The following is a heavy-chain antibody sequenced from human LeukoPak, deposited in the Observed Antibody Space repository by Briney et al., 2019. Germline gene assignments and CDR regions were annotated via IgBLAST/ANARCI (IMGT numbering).Heavy chain of an antibody. CDR1: GGFISISTHY. D-gene: IGHD6-13*01. J-gene: IGHJ6*03. V-gene: IGHV4-39*07. CDR3: ARTTEAHSWRTRYYDYYMDV. Sequence: SETLSLTCSLSGGFISISTHYWGWIRQTPGKGLEWIGSVFYSGTTYFNPSLKSRVTISVDTSKNQFSLKLSSVTAADTAVYYCARTTEAHSWRTRYYDYYMDVWGKGTTVTVSS. CDR2: VFYSGTT.